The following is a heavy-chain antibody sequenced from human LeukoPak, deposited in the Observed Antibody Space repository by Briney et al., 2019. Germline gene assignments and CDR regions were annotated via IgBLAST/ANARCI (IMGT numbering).Heavy chain of an antibody. V-gene: IGHV4-39*07. D-gene: IGHD3-3*01. J-gene: IGHJ3*02. CDR3: ARVRFQEKGVTVRGGPFDI. CDR2: IYYGGNR. CDR1: GDSVSSDFCY. Sequence: SETLSLTCSVSGDSVSSDFCYWGFIRQPPGKGLEWIGNIYYGGNRYYNPSLKSRVTISVDTSKNQFSLRLSSVTAADTAVYYCARVRFQEKGVTVRGGPFDIWGQGTRITVSS.